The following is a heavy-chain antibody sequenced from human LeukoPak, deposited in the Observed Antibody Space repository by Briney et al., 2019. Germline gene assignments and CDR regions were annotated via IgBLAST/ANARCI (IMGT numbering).Heavy chain of an antibody. CDR3: ARRGDYDGAY. J-gene: IGHJ4*02. CDR2: ISSSSSYI. Sequence: GGSPRLSCSASGFTFSSYSMNWVRQAPGKGLEWVSSISSSSSYIYYADSVKGRFTISRDNAKNSLYLQMNSLRAEDTAVYYCARRGDYDGAYWGQGTLVTVSS. CDR1: GFTFSSYS. D-gene: IGHD4-17*01. V-gene: IGHV3-21*01.